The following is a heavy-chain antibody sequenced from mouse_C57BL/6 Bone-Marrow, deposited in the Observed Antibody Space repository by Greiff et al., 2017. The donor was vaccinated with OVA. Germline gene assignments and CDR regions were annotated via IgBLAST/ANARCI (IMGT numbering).Heavy chain of an antibody. CDR1: GYTFTSYW. CDR3: EITTTHFDY. V-gene: IGHV1-7*01. CDR2: INPSSGYT. J-gene: IGHJ2*01. Sequence: VQLQQSGAELAKPGASVKLSCKASGYTFTSYWMHWVKQRPGQGLEWIGYINPSSGYTKYNQKFKDKATLTADKSSSTAYMQLSSLTYEDSAVYCCEITTTHFDYWGQGTTLTVSS. D-gene: IGHD1-1*01.